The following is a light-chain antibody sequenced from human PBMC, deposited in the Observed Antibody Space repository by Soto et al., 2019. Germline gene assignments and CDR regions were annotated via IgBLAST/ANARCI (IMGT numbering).Light chain of an antibody. V-gene: IGLV3-25*03. CDR2: KDN. J-gene: IGLJ2*01. CDR1: ALPKQY. CDR3: QSADSSGTVV. Sequence: SYELTQPPSVSVSPGQTARITCSGDALPKQYTYWYQQTPGQAPVLVIYKDNERPSRIPERFSGSSSGTTVTLTISGVRAEDEADYYCQSADSSGTVVFGGGTQLTVL.